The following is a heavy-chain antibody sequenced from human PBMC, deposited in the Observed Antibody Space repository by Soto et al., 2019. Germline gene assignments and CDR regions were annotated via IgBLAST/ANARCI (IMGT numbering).Heavy chain of an antibody. V-gene: IGHV3-66*01. J-gene: IGHJ5*02. D-gene: IGHD3-10*01. CDR3: ARAPWFGEYRP. Sequence: GGSLRLSCAASGFTVSSNYMSWVRQAPGKGLEWVSVIYSGGSTYYADFVKGRFTISRDNSKNTPYLQMNSLRAEDTAVYYCARAPWFGEYRPWGQGTLVTVSS. CDR2: IYSGGST. CDR1: GFTVSSNY.